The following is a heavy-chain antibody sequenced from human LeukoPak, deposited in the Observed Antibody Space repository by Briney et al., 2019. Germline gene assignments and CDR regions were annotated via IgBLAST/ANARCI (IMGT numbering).Heavy chain of an antibody. CDR2: IYYSGSA. CDR1: GGSIISSAYS. CDR3: ATLTGES. Sequence: SETLSLTCTVSGGSIISSAYSWGWIRQPPGKGLEYIGNIYYSGSAYYNPSLKSRVTLSVDTSNNQFSLRLTSVTAADTAVYYCATLTGESWGQGTLVTVSS. D-gene: IGHD1-26*01. J-gene: IGHJ5*02. V-gene: IGHV4-39*01.